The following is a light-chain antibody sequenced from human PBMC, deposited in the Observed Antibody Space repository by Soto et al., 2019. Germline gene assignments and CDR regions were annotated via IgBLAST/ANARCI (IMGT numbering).Light chain of an antibody. CDR3: AAWDDSLSGNYV. CDR1: SSNIGSNY. V-gene: IGLV1-47*01. CDR2: RNN. Sequence: QSALTQPPSASGTPGQRVTLSCSGSSSNIGSNYVYWYQQLPGTAPKLLIYRNNQRPSGVPDRFSGSKSGTSASLAISGLRSEDEADYYCAAWDDSLSGNYVFGTGTKLTVL. J-gene: IGLJ1*01.